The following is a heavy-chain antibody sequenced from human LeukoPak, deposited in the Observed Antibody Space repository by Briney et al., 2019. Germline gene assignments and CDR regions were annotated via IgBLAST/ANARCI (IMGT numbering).Heavy chain of an antibody. V-gene: IGHV3-30*04. CDR2: ISHDGNDR. CDR1: GFTFSTHA. CDR3: ARGSGSSSWYTLIDY. Sequence: GGSLRLSCAASGFTFSTHAMHWVRQAPGKGLEWVAVISHDGNDRYYADSVKGRFTISRDKSKNTMSLQMNSLRPEDTAVYYCARGSGSSSWYTLIDYWGQGALVTVSS. D-gene: IGHD6-13*01. J-gene: IGHJ4*02.